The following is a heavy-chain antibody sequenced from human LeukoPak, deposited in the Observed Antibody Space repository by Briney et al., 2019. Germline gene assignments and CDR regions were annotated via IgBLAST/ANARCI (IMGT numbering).Heavy chain of an antibody. J-gene: IGHJ6*03. V-gene: IGHV3-7*01. Sequence: GGSLRLSCAASGFTFSSYWMSWVRQAPEKGLEWVARIKQDGSEIYYVDSVTGRFTISRDNAKNSLYLQMNSLRAEDTAVYYCVRQLWFGESYYYYMDVWGKGTTVTVSS. D-gene: IGHD3-10*01. CDR3: VRQLWFGESYYYYMDV. CDR2: IKQDGSEI. CDR1: GFTFSSYW.